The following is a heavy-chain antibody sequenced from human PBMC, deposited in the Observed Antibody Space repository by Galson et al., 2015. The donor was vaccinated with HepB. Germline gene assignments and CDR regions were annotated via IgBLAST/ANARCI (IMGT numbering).Heavy chain of an antibody. CDR2: ISYDGSNK. V-gene: IGHV3-30*18. Sequence: SLRLSCAASGFTFSSYGMHWVRQAPGKGLEWVAVISYDGSNKYYADSVKGRFTISRDNCKNTLYLQMNSLRAEDTAVYYCAKGDGMDCSGGSCYFNYYYYMDVWGKGTTVTVSS. CDR1: GFTFSSYG. J-gene: IGHJ6*03. CDR3: AKGDGMDCSGGSCYFNYYYYMDV. D-gene: IGHD2-15*01.